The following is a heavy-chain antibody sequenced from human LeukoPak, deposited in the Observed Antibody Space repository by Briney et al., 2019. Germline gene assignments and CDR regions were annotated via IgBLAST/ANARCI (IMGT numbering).Heavy chain of an antibody. CDR3: AKDRHGSGSPTLYYYYGMDV. CDR1: GFTFDDYA. CDR2: ISWNSGSI. D-gene: IGHD3-10*01. J-gene: IGHJ6*02. Sequence: GGSLRLSCAASGFTFDDYAMHWVRQAPGKGLEWVSGISWNSGSIGYADSVKGRLTISRDNAKNSLYLQMNSLRAEDTALYYCAKDRHGSGSPTLYYYYGMDVWGQGTTVTVSS. V-gene: IGHV3-9*01.